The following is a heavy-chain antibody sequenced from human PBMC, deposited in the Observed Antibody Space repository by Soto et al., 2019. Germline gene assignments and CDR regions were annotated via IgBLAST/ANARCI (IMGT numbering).Heavy chain of an antibody. J-gene: IGHJ4*02. V-gene: IGHV3-7*04. D-gene: IGHD1-1*01. CDR2: IKQDGSDT. CDR1: GFTFRNSR. Sequence: EVQLVESGGGLVQPGGSLRLSCAASGFTFRNSRMSWVRQAPGKGLAWVANIKQDGSDTYYVDSVKGRFTISRDNAKNSLYLQMNSLRAEDTAVYYCATDLGTTMARQWGRGTLVIVSS. CDR3: ATDLGTTMARQ.